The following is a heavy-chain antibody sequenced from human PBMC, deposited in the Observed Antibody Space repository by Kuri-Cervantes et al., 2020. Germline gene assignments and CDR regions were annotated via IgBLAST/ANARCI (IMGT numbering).Heavy chain of an antibody. CDR3: ASSRVYDYIWGSYRHAPGFDY. CDR2: IKQDGSEK. CDR1: GFTFSSYW. D-gene: IGHD3-16*02. V-gene: IGHV3-7*01. J-gene: IGHJ4*02. Sequence: LSLTCAASGFTFSSYWMSWVRQAPGKGLEWVANIKQDGSEKYYVDSVKGRFTISRDNAKNSLSLQMNSLRAEDTAVYYCASSRVYDYIWGSYRHAPGFDYWGQGTLVTVSS.